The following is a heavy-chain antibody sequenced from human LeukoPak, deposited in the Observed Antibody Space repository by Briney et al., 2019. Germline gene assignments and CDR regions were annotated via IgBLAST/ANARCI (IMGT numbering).Heavy chain of an antibody. CDR1: GYTFTSYD. V-gene: IGHV1-8*01. Sequence: ASVKVSCKASGYTFTSYDINWVRQATGQGLEWMGWMNPNSGNTGYAQKFQGRVTMTTNTSISTAYMELSSLRSEDTAVYYCARYSGRWLEKKSLDNSGPGTLVTASS. J-gene: IGHJ4*02. CDR2: MNPNSGNT. CDR3: ARYSGRWLEKKSLDN. D-gene: IGHD3-22*01.